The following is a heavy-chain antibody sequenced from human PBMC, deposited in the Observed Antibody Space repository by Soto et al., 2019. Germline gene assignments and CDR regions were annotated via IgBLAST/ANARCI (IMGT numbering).Heavy chain of an antibody. J-gene: IGHJ4*02. V-gene: IGHV3-23*01. D-gene: IGHD3-16*01. CDR3: AKERDKGLVFEY. Sequence: EVQRFEPGGGLVQPGGSLRLSCAACGFTFSIYAMRCVRQAPGKGMEWVSAISGSGGNTYYADSVKGRCTIARGESKHPLFLQTATPRGDDMRINYGAKERDKGLVFEYWGQGTMVLVSS. CDR1: GFTFSIYA. CDR2: ISGSGGNT.